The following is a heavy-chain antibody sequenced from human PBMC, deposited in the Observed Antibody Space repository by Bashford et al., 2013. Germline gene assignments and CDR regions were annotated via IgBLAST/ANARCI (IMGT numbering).Heavy chain of an antibody. CDR3: ATSKVAGLDN. CDR2: INPNSGGT. J-gene: IGHJ4*02. Sequence: ASVKVSCKASGYTLTGYYMHWVRQAPGQGLEWMGWINPNSGGTSYAQKFQGRVSMTRDTSISTAYMDLSSLRFDDTAVYYCATSKVAGLDNWGQGTLVTVSS. D-gene: IGHD6-19*01. V-gene: IGHV1-2*02. CDR1: GYTLTGYY.